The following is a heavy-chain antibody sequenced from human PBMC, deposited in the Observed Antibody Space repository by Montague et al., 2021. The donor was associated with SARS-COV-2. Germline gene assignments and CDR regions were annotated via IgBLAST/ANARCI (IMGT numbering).Heavy chain of an antibody. CDR3: ARQRRYQLPITIFGVVLADAFDL. CDR2: IYYSGST. Sequence: SETLSLTCTLSGGSISSYYYCWIRQPPGKGLEWIGYIYYSGSTNXNPSLKSRVTISVDTSKNQFSLKLSAVTAADTAVYYCARQRRYQLPITIFGVVLADAFDLWGRGAMVTVSS. D-gene: IGHD3-3*01. CDR1: GGSISSYY. J-gene: IGHJ3*01. V-gene: IGHV4-59*08.